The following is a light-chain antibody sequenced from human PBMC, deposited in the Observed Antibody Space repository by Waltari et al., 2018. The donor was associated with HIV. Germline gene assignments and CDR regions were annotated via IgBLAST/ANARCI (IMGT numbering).Light chain of an antibody. CDR2: GNI. CDR3: QSYDSSLSGYV. Sequence: QSVLTQPPSVSRAPGQRVTISCTGSSSHIGAGYDVHWYQQLPGTAPKLLIYGNINRPSGVPDRFSGSESGTSASLAITGLQAEDEADYYCQSYDSSLSGYVFGTGTKVTVL. V-gene: IGLV1-40*01. J-gene: IGLJ1*01. CDR1: SSHIGAGYD.